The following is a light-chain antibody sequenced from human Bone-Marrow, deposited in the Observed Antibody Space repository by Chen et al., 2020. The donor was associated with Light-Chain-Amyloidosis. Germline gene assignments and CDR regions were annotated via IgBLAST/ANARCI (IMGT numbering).Light chain of an antibody. CDR3: YTYAGSATFV. Sequence: QYALTHPASVSGGPGQSITIPCTGTSSNVGDYSLVSLYQQHRGKSPKIILYEGIQRPSGVSSRFSGSMSGNTASLTISGLQTEDEAHYCGYTYAGSATFVFGSATTVTVL. CDR2: EGI. V-gene: IGLV2-23*01. J-gene: IGLJ1*01. CDR1: SSNVGDYSL.